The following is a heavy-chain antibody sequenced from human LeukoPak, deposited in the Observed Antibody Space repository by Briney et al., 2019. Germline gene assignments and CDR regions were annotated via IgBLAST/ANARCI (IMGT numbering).Heavy chain of an antibody. CDR3: ARALYYGSGNFFDY. J-gene: IGHJ4*02. V-gene: IGHV1-18*04. D-gene: IGHD3-10*01. CDR2: IGPYNGNT. Sequence: ASVKVSCKASGYSLTSYGISWVRQAPGQGLEWMGSIGPYNGNTNYAQNLQGRVTMTTDTSTSTAYMELRSLRSDGTAVYYCARALYYGSGNFFDYWAQGTLVTVSS. CDR1: GYSLTSYG.